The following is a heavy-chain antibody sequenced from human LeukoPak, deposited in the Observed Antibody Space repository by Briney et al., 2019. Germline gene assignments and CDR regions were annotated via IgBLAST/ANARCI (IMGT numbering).Heavy chain of an antibody. Sequence: GGSLRLSCAASGFTFSSYAMSWVRQAPGKGLEWVSSISGSGGSIYYADSVKGRFTISRDNSKSTLYLQMNSLRAEDTAIYYCAKEAVAAAGPFDYWGQGTLVTVSS. V-gene: IGHV3-23*01. CDR1: GFTFSSYA. CDR2: ISGSGGSI. CDR3: AKEAVAAAGPFDY. D-gene: IGHD6-13*01. J-gene: IGHJ4*02.